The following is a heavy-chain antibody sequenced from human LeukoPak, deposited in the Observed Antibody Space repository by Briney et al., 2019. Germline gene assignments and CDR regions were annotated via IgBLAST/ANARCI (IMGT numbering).Heavy chain of an antibody. V-gene: IGHV3-74*01. CDR3: ASHLVRGASEN. J-gene: IGHJ4*02. CDR1: GFTFSSYW. CDR2: INTDGSST. Sequence: HPGGSLRLSCAASGFTFSSYWMHWVRQVPGKGLVWVSRINTDGSSTSYADSVKGRFTISRDNSKNTLYLQMNSLRAEDTAVYYCASHLVRGASENWGQGTLVTVSS. D-gene: IGHD3-10*01.